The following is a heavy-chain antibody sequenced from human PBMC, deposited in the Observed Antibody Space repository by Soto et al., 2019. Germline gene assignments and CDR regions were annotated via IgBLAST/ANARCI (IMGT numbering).Heavy chain of an antibody. CDR3: AKAYGTVVAPNFDY. V-gene: IGHV3-30*18. J-gene: IGHJ4*02. D-gene: IGHD2-15*01. Sequence: GGSLRLSCAASGFTFSSFGMHWVRQAPGKGLEWVAVISYDGSNNYYADSVKGRFTVSRDDSENTLFLQMNRLRAEDTAVYYCAKAYGTVVAPNFDYWGQGTLVTVSS. CDR1: GFTFSSFG. CDR2: ISYDGSNN.